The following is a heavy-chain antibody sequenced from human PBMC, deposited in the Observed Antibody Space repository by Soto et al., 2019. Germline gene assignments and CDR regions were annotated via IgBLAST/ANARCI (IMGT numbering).Heavy chain of an antibody. J-gene: IGHJ3*02. CDR1: GFSFSSYA. CDR3: VKLRTDWLNEAFEM. V-gene: IGHV3-23*01. Sequence: EVQLLESGGGLVQPGGSLSLSCEASGFSFSSYAMSWVRQAPGKGLEWVSAMSPTGDNTHYGSSVEGRFTISRDNSKTTLYLQMNSLRADDTAFYYCVKLRTDWLNEAFEMWGQGTMVTVSS. D-gene: IGHD3-9*01. CDR2: MSPTGDNT.